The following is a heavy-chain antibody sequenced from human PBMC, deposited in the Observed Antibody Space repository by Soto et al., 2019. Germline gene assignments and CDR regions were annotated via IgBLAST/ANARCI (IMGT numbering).Heavy chain of an antibody. CDR1: RGSISSSHW. Sequence: QVQLQESGPGLVKPSGTLSLTCAVSRGSISSSHWWSWVRQPPGKGLEWIGEIYHSGSTNYNPSLKSRVTISVDKSKNQFSLKVTSVTAADTAVYYCARPNGLAGLLNFDYWGQGTLVTVFS. CDR3: ARPNGLAGLLNFDY. V-gene: IGHV4-4*02. J-gene: IGHJ4*02. CDR2: IYHSGST. D-gene: IGHD6-19*01.